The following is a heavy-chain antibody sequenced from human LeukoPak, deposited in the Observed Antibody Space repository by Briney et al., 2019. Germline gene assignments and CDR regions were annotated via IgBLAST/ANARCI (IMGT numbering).Heavy chain of an antibody. V-gene: IGHV3-21*01. J-gene: IGHJ4*02. D-gene: IGHD2-2*01. CDR3: ARWVCSPTSCYYFDY. Sequence: GGSLRLSCAASGCTFSGYSMTWVHQAPGKGLQWVSSISNSSTYIYYADSVKGRFTISRDNVQHSLSLQVNSLRAEDTALYYRARWVCSPTSCYYFDYWGQGSLVVVSS. CDR1: GCTFSGYS. CDR2: ISNSSTYI.